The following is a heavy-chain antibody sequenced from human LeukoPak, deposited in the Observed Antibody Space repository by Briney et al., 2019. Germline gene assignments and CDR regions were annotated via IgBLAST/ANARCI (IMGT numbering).Heavy chain of an antibody. D-gene: IGHD2/OR15-2a*01. CDR3: AGAPFPIVGSTQGDY. J-gene: IGHJ4*02. CDR1: GFTFSSYS. Sequence: GGSLRLSCAASGFTFSSYSMNWVRQAPGKGLEWVSSISSSSSYIYYADSVKGRFTISRDNAKNSLYLQMNSLRAEDTAVYYWAGAPFPIVGSTQGDYWGQGTLVTVSS. V-gene: IGHV3-21*01. CDR2: ISSSSSYI.